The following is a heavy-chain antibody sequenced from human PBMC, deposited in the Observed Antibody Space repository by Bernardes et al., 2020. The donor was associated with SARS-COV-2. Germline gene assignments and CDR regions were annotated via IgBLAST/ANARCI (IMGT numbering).Heavy chain of an antibody. CDR3: ARAGGGAASIDV. CDR2: IDPSDGRT. CDR1: GFPLTYFY. J-gene: IGHJ3*01. Sequence: SVKVSCKASGFPLTYFYMHVVRQSNGPGQEWMGRIDPSDGRTNYPQKFQDRVTMTSDTSTSSVYMELSSLTSEDTAVYYCARAGGGAASIDVWGQGTLVTVSA. V-gene: IGHV1-46*01. D-gene: IGHD2-2*01.